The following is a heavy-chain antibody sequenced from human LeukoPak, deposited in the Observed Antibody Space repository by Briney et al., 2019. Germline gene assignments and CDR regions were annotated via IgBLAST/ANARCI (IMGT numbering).Heavy chain of an antibody. D-gene: IGHD1-26*01. J-gene: IGHJ3*02. CDR3: AGQPPLLGAPRAFDI. Sequence: SETLSLTCTVSGGSISSSSYYWGWIRQPPGKGLEWIGSIYYSGSTYYNPSLKSRVTISVDTSKNQFSLKLSSVTAADTAVYYCAGQPPLLGAPRAFDIWGQGTMVTVSS. CDR1: GGSISSSSYY. CDR2: IYYSGST. V-gene: IGHV4-39*01.